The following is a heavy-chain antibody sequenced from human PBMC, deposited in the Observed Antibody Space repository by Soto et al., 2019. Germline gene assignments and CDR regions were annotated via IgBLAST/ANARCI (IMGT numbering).Heavy chain of an antibody. CDR1: GGSVSSGSYY. J-gene: IGHJ4*02. CDR3: ARDRRGSLDY. CDR2: IYYSGST. D-gene: IGHD1-26*01. V-gene: IGHV4-61*01. Sequence: SETLSLTCTVSGGSVSSGSYYWSWIRQPPGKGLEWIGYIYYSGSTNYNPSLKSRVTISVDTSKNQFSLKLSSVTAADTAVYYCARDRRGSLDYWGQGTLVTVSS.